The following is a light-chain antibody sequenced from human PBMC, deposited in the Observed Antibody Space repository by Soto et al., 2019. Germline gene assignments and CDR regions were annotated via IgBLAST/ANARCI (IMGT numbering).Light chain of an antibody. CDR1: QSVSNNY. Sequence: EIVLTQSPGTLSLSPGERATLSCRASQSVSNNYLAWYQQKPGQAPRLPIYGASNRATGIPDRFSGSGSGTDFTLTISRLEPEDFAVYYCQQYNHWPLTFGGGTK. CDR2: GAS. V-gene: IGKV3-20*01. CDR3: QQYNHWPLT. J-gene: IGKJ4*01.